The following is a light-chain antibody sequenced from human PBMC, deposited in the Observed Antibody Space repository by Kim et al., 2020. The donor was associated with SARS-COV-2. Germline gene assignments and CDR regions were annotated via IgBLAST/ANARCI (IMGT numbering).Light chain of an antibody. CDR3: QQYKSFPYT. CDR2: KAS. J-gene: IGKJ2*01. CDR1: QSISSW. Sequence: DIQMTQSPSTLSASVGDRITITCRASQSISSWLAWYQQKPGKAPKSLIYKASALESGVPSRFSGSGSGTEFTLTISSLQPDDFASYYCQQYKSFPYTCGQGTKLEI. V-gene: IGKV1-5*03.